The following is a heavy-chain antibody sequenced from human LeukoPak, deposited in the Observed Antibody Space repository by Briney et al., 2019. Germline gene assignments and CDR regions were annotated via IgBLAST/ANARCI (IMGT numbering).Heavy chain of an antibody. CDR3: ARDDELDFRFDY. V-gene: IGHV1-2*06. Sequence: ASVKVSCKASGYTFTGYYMHWVRQAPGQGLEWMGRINPNSGGTNYAQKFQGRVIMTRDTSISTAYMELSRLRSDDTAVYYRARDDELDFRFDYWGQGTLVTVSS. CDR2: INPNSGGT. CDR1: GYTFTGYY. D-gene: IGHD6-13*01. J-gene: IGHJ4*02.